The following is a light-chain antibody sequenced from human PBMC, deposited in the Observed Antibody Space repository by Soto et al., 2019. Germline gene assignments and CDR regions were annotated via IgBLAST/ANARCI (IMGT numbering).Light chain of an antibody. J-gene: IGLJ1*01. V-gene: IGLV2-14*01. CDR3: SSYTSSSTLLYV. Sequence: QSVLTQPASMSGSPEQSITISCTGTSSDVGGYKYVSWYQQHPGKAPKLMIYEVSNRPSGVSNRFSGSKSGNTASLTISGLQAEDEADYYCSSYTSSSTLLYVFGTGTKVTV. CDR2: EVS. CDR1: SSDVGGYKY.